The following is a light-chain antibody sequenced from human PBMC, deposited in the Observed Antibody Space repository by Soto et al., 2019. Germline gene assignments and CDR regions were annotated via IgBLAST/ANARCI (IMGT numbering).Light chain of an antibody. J-gene: IGKJ5*01. CDR3: QQYKNWPL. CDR1: QSVSSN. V-gene: IGKV3-15*01. Sequence: EIVTTQSPATLSVSPGERATLSCRASQSVSSNLAWYQQTPGQAPRILIYGASTRATGIPARFSGGGFGTVFTLTISSLHSEDFAVYYCQQYKNWPLFGQGTRLEIK. CDR2: GAS.